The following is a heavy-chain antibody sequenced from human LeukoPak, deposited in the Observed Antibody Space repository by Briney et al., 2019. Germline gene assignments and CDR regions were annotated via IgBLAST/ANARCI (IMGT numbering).Heavy chain of an antibody. V-gene: IGHV4-39*07. J-gene: IGHJ6*03. D-gene: IGHD5/OR15-5a*01. Sequence: SETLSLTCTVSGGSISSSSYYWGWIRQPPGKGLEWIGSIYYSGSTYYNPSLKSRVTISVDTSKNQFSLKLSSVTAADTAVYYCARDFYDPRDYFYYYMDVWGKGTTVTVSS. CDR1: GGSISSSSYY. CDR3: ARDFYDPRDYFYYYMDV. CDR2: IYYSGST.